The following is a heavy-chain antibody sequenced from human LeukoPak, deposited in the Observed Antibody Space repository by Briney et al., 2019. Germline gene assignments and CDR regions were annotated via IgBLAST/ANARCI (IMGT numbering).Heavy chain of an antibody. CDR1: GFTFRNYG. CDR2: IWYDGSDQ. D-gene: IGHD3-22*01. J-gene: IGHJ1*01. V-gene: IGHV3-33*01. Sequence: PGGSLRLSCAASGFTFRNYGMHWVRQAPGKGLEWVAVIWYDGSDQRYADSVKGRFTVSRDNSKNTVYLQMNSLRAEDTAVYYCASPGSDYYDSSGYYFAYFQHWGQGTLVTVSS. CDR3: ASPGSDYYDSSGYYFAYFQH.